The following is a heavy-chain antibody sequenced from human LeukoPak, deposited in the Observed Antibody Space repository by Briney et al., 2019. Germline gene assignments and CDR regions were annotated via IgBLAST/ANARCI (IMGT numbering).Heavy chain of an antibody. V-gene: IGHV3-23*01. J-gene: IGHJ4*02. CDR2: ISGSGGST. CDR3: AKDYYGSGSYEVVDY. D-gene: IGHD3-10*01. CDR1: GFTFSSYA. Sequence: GGSLRLSCAASGFTFSSYAMSWVPQAPGKGLEWVSAISGSGGSTYYADSVKGRFTISRDNSKNTLYLQMNSLRVEDTAVYYCAKDYYGSGSYEVVDYWGQGTLVTVSS.